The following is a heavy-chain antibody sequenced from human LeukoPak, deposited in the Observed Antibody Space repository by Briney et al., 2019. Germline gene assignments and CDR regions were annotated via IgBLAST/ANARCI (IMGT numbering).Heavy chain of an antibody. Sequence: GGSPRLSCAASGFTFSFYSMNWVRQAPGKGLEWVSYISSYSGTIKYADSAKGRFTISRDNAKNSLYLQINSLRAEDTAVYYCARDQGGMVSYWGQGTLVTVSS. CDR1: GFTFSFYS. CDR2: ISSYSGTI. V-gene: IGHV3-48*01. D-gene: IGHD2-8*01. CDR3: ARDQGGMVSY. J-gene: IGHJ4*02.